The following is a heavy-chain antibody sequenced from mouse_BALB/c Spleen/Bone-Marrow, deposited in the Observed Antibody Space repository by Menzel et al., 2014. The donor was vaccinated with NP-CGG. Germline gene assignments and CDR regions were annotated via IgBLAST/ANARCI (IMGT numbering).Heavy chain of an antibody. V-gene: IGHV7-3*02. D-gene: IGHD3-3*01. CDR3: ARDVGRLFFDV. J-gene: IGHJ1*01. Sequence: EVKVEESGGGLVQPGGSLRLSCATSGFTFTDYYMNWVRQPPGMALEWLGFIRNKANGYTTDYSTSVKGRFTISRDNSQIILYLQMNTLRTEDSATYYCARDVGRLFFDVWGAGTTVTVSS. CDR1: GFTFTDYY. CDR2: IRNKANGYTT.